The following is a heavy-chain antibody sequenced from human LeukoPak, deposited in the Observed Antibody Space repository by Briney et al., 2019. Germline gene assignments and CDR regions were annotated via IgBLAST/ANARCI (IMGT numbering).Heavy chain of an antibody. CDR3: ARMARIWFGESWYNWFDP. J-gene: IGHJ5*02. CDR1: GGTFSSYA. V-gene: IGHV1-18*01. D-gene: IGHD3-10*01. Sequence: ASVKVSCKASGGTFSSYAISWVRQAPGQGLEWMGWINAGNGNTKYSQKFQGRVTITRNISTSTAFMELRSLRSDDTAVYYCARMARIWFGESWYNWFDPWGQGTLVTVSS. CDR2: INAGNGNT.